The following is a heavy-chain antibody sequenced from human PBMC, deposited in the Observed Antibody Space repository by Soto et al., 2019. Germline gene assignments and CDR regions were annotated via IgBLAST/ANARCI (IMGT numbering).Heavy chain of an antibody. CDR3: AMIHYDLLTGYEAGFDP. D-gene: IGHD3-9*01. Sequence: QVQLQESGPGLVKPSETLSLTCTVSGGSISSHYWSWIRQPPGKGLEWIGYISYSGSTNYNPSLQFRVTVSGETSKDHFSLKLSSVTAAETDVYFWAMIHYDLLTGYEAGFDPRGQGTLINVS. CDR1: GGSISSHY. J-gene: IGHJ5*02. V-gene: IGHV4-59*11. CDR2: ISYSGST.